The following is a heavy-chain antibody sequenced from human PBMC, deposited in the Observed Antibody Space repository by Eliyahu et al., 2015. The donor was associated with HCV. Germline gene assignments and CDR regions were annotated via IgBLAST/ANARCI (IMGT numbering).Heavy chain of an antibody. D-gene: IGHD3-10*01. CDR3: TRVRTYYYGSNDY. CDR2: IRSKAYGGTT. Sequence: EVQLVESGGGLVQPGRSLRLSCTASGFTFGDYAMGWVRQAPGKGLEWVGFIRSKAYGGTTEYAASVKGRFTISRDDSKSIAYLQMNSLKTEDTAVYYCTRVRTYYYGSNDYWGQGTLVTVSS. J-gene: IGHJ4*02. CDR1: GFTFGDYA. V-gene: IGHV3-49*04.